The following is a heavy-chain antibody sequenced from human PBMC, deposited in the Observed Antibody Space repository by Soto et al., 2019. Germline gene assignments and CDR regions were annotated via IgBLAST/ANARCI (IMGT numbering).Heavy chain of an antibody. Sequence: VSVTVSCKASGYTFIGCAMHWVRQAPGQRLEWMGWINAGNGNTKYSQKFQGRVTITRDTSASTAYMELSSLRSEDTAVYYCARAVAVAADFDYWGQGTLVTVSP. CDR1: GYTFIGCA. V-gene: IGHV1-3*01. J-gene: IGHJ4*02. D-gene: IGHD6-19*01. CDR3: ARAVAVAADFDY. CDR2: INAGNGNT.